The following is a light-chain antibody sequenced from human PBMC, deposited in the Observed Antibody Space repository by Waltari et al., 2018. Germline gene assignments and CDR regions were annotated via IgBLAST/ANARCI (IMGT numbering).Light chain of an antibody. CDR1: SSDVGIYNL. CDR2: DVN. V-gene: IGLV2-23*02. Sequence: QSALTQTATVSGSPGQSITISCTGSSSDVGIYNLVSWYRQHPGEAPKLIIYDVNKRPLGVSNRFSGSKSGNTASLTISGLQAADEADYYCCSYAGSSVSVFGGGTKVTVL. CDR3: CSYAGSSVSV. J-gene: IGLJ3*02.